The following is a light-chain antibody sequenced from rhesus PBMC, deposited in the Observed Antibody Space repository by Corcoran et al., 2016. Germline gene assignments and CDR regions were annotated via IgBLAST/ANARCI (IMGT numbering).Light chain of an antibody. Sequence: DIQMSQSPSSLSASVGDKVTITCRASQGISNALAWYQQKPGKAPKLLIYSASSLESGVPSRFRGRRSWTDVTLTISSLQPEDFATYYCQQCYSTPLTFGGGTKVELK. CDR2: SAS. CDR1: QGISNA. CDR3: QQCYSTPLT. J-gene: IGKJ4*01. V-gene: IGKV1-33*02.